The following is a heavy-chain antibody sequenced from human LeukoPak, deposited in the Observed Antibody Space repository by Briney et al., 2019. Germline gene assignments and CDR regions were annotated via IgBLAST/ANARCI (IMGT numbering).Heavy chain of an antibody. D-gene: IGHD2-15*01. CDR1: GGSISSINW. CDR2: INHSGST. V-gene: IGHV4-4*02. CDR3: ARDKSYCSGGTCYSD. Sequence: SETLSLTCAVSGGSISSINWWSWVRQPPGKGLELIGEINHSGSTNYNPSLKSRVTISIDKSKNQYSLALSSVTTADTAVYYCARDKSYCSGGTCYSDWGQGTLVTVSS. J-gene: IGHJ4*02.